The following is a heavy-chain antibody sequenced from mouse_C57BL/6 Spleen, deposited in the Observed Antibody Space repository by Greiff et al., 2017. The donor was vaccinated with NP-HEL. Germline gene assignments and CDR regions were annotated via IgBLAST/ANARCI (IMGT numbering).Heavy chain of an antibody. V-gene: IGHV1-80*01. CDR2: IYPGDGDT. D-gene: IGHD3-2*02. CDR1: GYAFSSYW. J-gene: IGHJ3*01. CDR3: ARGADQAAWFAY. Sequence: QVQLQQSGAELVKPGASVKISCKASGYAFSSYWMNWVKQRPGKGLEWIGQIYPGDGDTNYNGKFKGKATLTADKSSSTAYMQLSSLTSEDSAVYFCARGADQAAWFAYWGQGTLVTVSA.